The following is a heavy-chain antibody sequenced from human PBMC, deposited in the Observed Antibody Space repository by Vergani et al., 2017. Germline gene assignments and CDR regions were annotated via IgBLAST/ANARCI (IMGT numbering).Heavy chain of an antibody. CDR1: GVSVSSTAFY. CDR3: TRHWAVVAANNWFDP. V-gene: IGHV4-61*02. D-gene: IGHD2-15*01. J-gene: IGHJ5*02. CDR2: LYGSGNI. Sequence: QVQLQESGPGLVKPSQTLSLTCSVSGVSVSSTAFYWNWIRQPAGKGLEWIGRLYGSGNINYNPSLESRVTISRDTSKGQFSLKLSSVTAADTAVYYCTRHWAVVAANNWFDPWGQGTLVTVSS.